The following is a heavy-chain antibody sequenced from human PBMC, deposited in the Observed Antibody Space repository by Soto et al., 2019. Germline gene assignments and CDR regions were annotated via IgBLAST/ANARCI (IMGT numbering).Heavy chain of an antibody. CDR1: GYTFFDYG. CDR3: ARGRTVSSIGPLLV. V-gene: IGHV1-18*01. J-gene: IGHJ1*01. CDR2: VSPKSGNT. D-gene: IGHD1-1*01. Sequence: QIQLVQSGAEVKKPGASVKVSCKASGYTFFDYGVSWVRQAPGQGLEWMGWVSPKSGNTDYARKVQSRVTMTTDTSTRTAYMELRGLRSDDTAGHYSARGRTVSSIGPLLVWGQGTLVSVSS.